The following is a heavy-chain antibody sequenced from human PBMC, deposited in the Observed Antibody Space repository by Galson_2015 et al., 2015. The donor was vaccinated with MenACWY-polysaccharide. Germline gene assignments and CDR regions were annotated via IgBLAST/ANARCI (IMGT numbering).Heavy chain of an antibody. Sequence: SLRLSCAASGFTFSSHGMHWVRQAPGKGLERVALIWYDGSNKYYADAVKGRFTISRDDSKNTVYLQMNSLRADDTAVYYCARAVRGVSIEDWGQGALVTVSS. CDR2: IWYDGSNK. V-gene: IGHV3-33*03. CDR1: GFTFSSHG. J-gene: IGHJ4*02. D-gene: IGHD3-10*01. CDR3: ARAVRGVSIED.